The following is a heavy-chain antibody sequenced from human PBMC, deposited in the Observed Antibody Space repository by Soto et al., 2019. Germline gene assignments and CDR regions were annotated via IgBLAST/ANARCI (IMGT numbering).Heavy chain of an antibody. J-gene: IGHJ4*02. CDR1: GCSISSGFYY. CDR2: IYYSGST. D-gene: IGHD1-1*01. V-gene: IGHV4-31*03. Sequence: PSETLSLTCPFSGCSISSGFYYLSWIRQHPGKGLEWIGYIYYSGSTYYNPSLKSRVTISVDTSKNQFSLKLSSVTAADTAVYYCAREGATGTTFGYWGQGTLVNVSS. CDR3: AREGATGTTFGY.